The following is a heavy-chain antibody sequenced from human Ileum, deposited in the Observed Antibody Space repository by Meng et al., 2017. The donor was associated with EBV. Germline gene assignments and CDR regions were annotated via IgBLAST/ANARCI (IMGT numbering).Heavy chain of an antibody. CDR3: ARDGYSSGSD. J-gene: IGHJ4*02. CDR1: GGSISSYY. Sequence: QVQLQESGPGLVKPSETLSLTCTVSGGSISSYYWSWIRQPPGKGLEWIGYIYYSGSTNYNPSLKSRVTISVDTSKNQFSLKLSSVTAADTAVYYCARDGYSSGSDWGQGTLVTVSS. CDR2: IYYSGST. V-gene: IGHV4-59*01. D-gene: IGHD6-19*01.